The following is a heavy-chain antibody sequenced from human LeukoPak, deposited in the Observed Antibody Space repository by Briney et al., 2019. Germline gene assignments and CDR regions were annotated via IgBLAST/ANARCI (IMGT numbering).Heavy chain of an antibody. D-gene: IGHD3-22*01. CDR3: AKSPYDSSGYLDY. CDR1: GFSFSGHW. J-gene: IGHJ4*02. CDR2: ISPTGSTT. Sequence: GRSLRLSCTASGFSFSGHWMHWARQLPGKGLVWVSRISPTGSTTSYADSVKGRFTVSRDNAKNTLYLQMNSLRAEDTALYYCAKSPYDSSGYLDYWGQGTLVTVSS. V-gene: IGHV3-74*01.